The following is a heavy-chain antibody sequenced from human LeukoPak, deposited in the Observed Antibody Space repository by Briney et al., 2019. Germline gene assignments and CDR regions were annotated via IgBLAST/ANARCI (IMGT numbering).Heavy chain of an antibody. V-gene: IGHV3-49*04. CDR2: IRTKTFAETT. J-gene: IGHJ4*02. Sequence: GGSLRLSCTAFGFNFRDYAFSWVRQAPGKGLEWVGFIRTKTFAETTEYAESVKGRFSISRDNSKSIAYLQMDSLRAEDTAVYYCAKEAGIAEGNSDYWGQGTLVTVSS. CDR3: AKEAGIAEGNSDY. CDR1: GFNFRDYA. D-gene: IGHD3-10*01.